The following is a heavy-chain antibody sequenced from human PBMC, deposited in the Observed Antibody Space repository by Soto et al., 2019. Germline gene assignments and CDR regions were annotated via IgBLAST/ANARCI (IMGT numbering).Heavy chain of an antibody. V-gene: IGHV4-39*01. CDR3: ASPLRPYSSGWYPPQKNYYYYGMDA. CDR1: GGSISSSSYY. CDR2: IYYSGST. D-gene: IGHD6-19*01. J-gene: IGHJ6*02. Sequence: SETLSLTCTVSGGSISSSSYYWGWIRQPPGKGLEWIGSIYYSGSTYYNPSLKSRVTISVDTSKNQFSLKLSSVTAADTAVYYCASPLRPYSSGWYPPQKNYYYYGMDAWGQGTTVTVSS.